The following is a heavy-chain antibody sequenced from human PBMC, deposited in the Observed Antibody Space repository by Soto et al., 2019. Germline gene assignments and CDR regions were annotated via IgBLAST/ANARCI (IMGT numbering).Heavy chain of an antibody. CDR1: GGTITSRTYS. V-gene: IGHV4-39*01. CDR3: AIHDGFSSGWIFDY. J-gene: IGHJ4*01. Sequence: SETLSLTCAGSGGTITSRTYSWGWIRQPPGKTLEWIGTIYYHGNTYSNPSLKSRVTISVDTSNNQLSLKLRSVTAADTAVYYCAIHDGFSSGWIFDYWGHGTLVTVSS. D-gene: IGHD6-19*01. CDR2: IYYHGNT.